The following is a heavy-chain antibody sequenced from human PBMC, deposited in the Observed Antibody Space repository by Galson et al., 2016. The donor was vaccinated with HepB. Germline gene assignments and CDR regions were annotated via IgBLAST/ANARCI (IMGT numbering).Heavy chain of an antibody. D-gene: IGHD3-16*02. CDR3: ARVPWMGELSDAFDI. V-gene: IGHV1-2*04. CDR2: INPNSGGT. CDR1: GYSFTGYY. J-gene: IGHJ3*02. Sequence: SVKVSCKASGYSFTGYYIHWVRQAPGQGLEWMGWINPNSGGTNYAQKFQGWVTMTRDTSINTAYMELSRLKSDDTAVYFCARVPWMGELSDAFDIWGQGTMVTVSS.